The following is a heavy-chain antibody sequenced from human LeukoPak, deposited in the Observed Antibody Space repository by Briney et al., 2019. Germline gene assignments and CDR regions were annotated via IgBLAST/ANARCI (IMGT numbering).Heavy chain of an antibody. CDR3: ARARIAVPGTRPFDY. D-gene: IGHD6-19*01. Sequence: GGSLRLSCAASGFTFRSYTMNWVRQAPGKGLEWVSSISSDRNYIYYGDSVKGRFIISRDNAKNSLYLQMNSLRAEDTAVYYCARARIAVPGTRPFDYWGQGSLVIVPS. V-gene: IGHV3-21*01. J-gene: IGHJ4*02. CDR2: ISSDRNYI. CDR1: GFTFRSYT.